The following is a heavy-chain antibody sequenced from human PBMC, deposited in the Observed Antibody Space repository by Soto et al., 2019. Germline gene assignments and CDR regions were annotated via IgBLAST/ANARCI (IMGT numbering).Heavy chain of an antibody. CDR2: ISSSSSYI. J-gene: IGHJ4*02. V-gene: IGHV3-21*01. Sequence: GGSLRLSCAASGFTFSSYSMNWVRQAPGKGLEWVSSISSSSSYIYYADSVKGRFTISRDNAKNSLYLQMNSLGAEDTAVYYCARGVAVAPWDYWGQGTLVTVSS. CDR3: ARGVAVAPWDY. D-gene: IGHD6-19*01. CDR1: GFTFSSYS.